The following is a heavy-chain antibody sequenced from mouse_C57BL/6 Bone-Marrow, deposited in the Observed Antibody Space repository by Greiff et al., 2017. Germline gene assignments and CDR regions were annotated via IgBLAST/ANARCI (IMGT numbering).Heavy chain of an antibody. D-gene: IGHD2-1*01. V-gene: IGHV5-15*01. Sequence: EVQLQESGGGLVQPGGSLKLSCAASGFTFSDYGMAWVRQAPRKGPEWVAFISNLAYSIYYADTVTGRFTISRENGKNTLYLEMSSLRSEDTAMYYCARQGGNYLYAMDYWGQGTSVTVSS. CDR2: ISNLAYSI. J-gene: IGHJ4*01. CDR3: ARQGGNYLYAMDY. CDR1: GFTFSDYG.